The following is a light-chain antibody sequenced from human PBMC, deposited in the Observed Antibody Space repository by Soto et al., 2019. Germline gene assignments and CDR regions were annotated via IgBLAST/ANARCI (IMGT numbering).Light chain of an antibody. CDR2: DAS. CDR3: QQYGFSPIS. V-gene: IGKV3-20*01. CDR1: QTVTNDY. J-gene: IGKJ5*01. Sequence: EVVLTQSPGTLSLSPGERVTLSCRASQTVTNDYLAWYQQKDGQAPRLPIYDASTRATGVPDRFSGSGSGPEYTLTITRLEPEDFAVYSCQQYGFSPISFGQGTRLEIK.